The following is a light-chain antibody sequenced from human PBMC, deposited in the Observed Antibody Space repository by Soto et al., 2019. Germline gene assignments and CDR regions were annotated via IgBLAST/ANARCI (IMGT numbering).Light chain of an antibody. CDR3: SYYRVGGSYV. CDR1: SSDVGRHNA. J-gene: IGLJ1*01. Sequence: QSALTQPASVSGSPGQSITISCSGTSSDVGRHNAVSWYQQHPGKVPQLMIYDVSIRPSGISDRLSASKSGNMASLTISGLQAEDEADYYCSYYRVGGSYVFGTGTKLTVL. V-gene: IGLV2-14*03. CDR2: DVS.